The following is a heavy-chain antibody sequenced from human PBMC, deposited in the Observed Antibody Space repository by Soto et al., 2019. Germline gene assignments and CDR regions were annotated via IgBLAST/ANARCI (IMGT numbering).Heavy chain of an antibody. Sequence: PGESLRLSCATSGFTFRDYAMWWVRRDPGKGLDWVSAISFYGSATYYADSVKGRFTISRDNSTNTVYLQLNSLRVDDAAYYYYVIAVEIVWLVAFALWGQGTQVTVSS. CDR1: GFTFRDYA. CDR2: ISFYGSAT. CDR3: VIAVEIVWLVAFAL. D-gene: IGHD6-19*01. V-gene: IGHV3-23*05. J-gene: IGHJ4*02.